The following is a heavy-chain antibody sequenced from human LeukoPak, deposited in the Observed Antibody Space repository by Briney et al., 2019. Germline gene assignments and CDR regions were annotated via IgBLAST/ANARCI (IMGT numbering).Heavy chain of an antibody. V-gene: IGHV3-23*01. J-gene: IGHJ4*02. CDR2: ISGSGAGT. D-gene: IGHD6-13*01. CDR3: ATNTSSWSFDY. Sequence: GGSLRLSCAASGFTFSSYAMSWVRQAPGKGLEWVSAISGSGAGTYYADSVKGRFTISRDNSKNTLYPQMHSLRAEDTAVYYCATNTSSWSFDYWGQGTLVTVSS. CDR1: GFTFSSYA.